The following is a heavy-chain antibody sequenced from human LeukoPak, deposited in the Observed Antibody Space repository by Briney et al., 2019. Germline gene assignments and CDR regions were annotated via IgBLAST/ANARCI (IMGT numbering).Heavy chain of an antibody. CDR1: GFTFSSYW. Sequence: GGSLRLSCAASGFTFSSYWMHWVRQAPGKGLVWVSRINTDGSSTSYADSVKGRFTISRDNSKNTLYLQMNSLRAEDTAVYYCAKSRNSPGTFDYWGQGTLVTVSS. D-gene: IGHD1-14*01. V-gene: IGHV3-74*01. J-gene: IGHJ4*02. CDR3: AKSRNSPGTFDY. CDR2: INTDGSST.